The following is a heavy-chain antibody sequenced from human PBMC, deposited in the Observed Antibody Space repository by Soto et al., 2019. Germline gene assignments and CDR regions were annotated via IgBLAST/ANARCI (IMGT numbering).Heavy chain of an antibody. D-gene: IGHD4-17*01. Sequence: LRLSCAASGFTFSSYEMNWVRQAPGKGLEWVSYISSSGSTIYYADSVKGRFTISRDNAKNSLYLQMNSLRAEDTAVYYCARDPAYGDYVYDYWGQGTLVTVSS. CDR1: GFTFSSYE. V-gene: IGHV3-48*03. CDR2: ISSSGSTI. J-gene: IGHJ4*02. CDR3: ARDPAYGDYVYDY.